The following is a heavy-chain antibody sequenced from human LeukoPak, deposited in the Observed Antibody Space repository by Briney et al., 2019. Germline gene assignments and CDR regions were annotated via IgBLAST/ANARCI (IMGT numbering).Heavy chain of an antibody. D-gene: IGHD4-17*01. J-gene: IGHJ4*02. Sequence: SETLSLTCTVSGDSISSYYWSWIRQPPGKGLEWIGYIYYTGSTNYNPSLKSRVTILVDMSKNHFSLRLSSVTAAYTAVYYCAGTSMTTQTDYWGQGALVTVSS. CDR3: AGTSMTTQTDY. CDR2: IYYTGST. CDR1: GDSISSYY. V-gene: IGHV4-59*01.